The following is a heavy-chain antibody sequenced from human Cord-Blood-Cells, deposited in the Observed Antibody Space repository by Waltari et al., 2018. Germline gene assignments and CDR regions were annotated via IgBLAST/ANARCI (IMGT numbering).Heavy chain of an antibody. D-gene: IGHD3-22*01. J-gene: IGHJ4*02. Sequence: QVQLVQSGAEVKKPGSSVKVSCKAAGGTFSSYAISWVRQAPGQGLEWMGGIIPILCKANSSQKFQGRVTITADESTSTDYMELSSLRSEDTAVYYCASPMYYYDSSGTPFDYWGQGTLVTVSS. CDR1: GGTFSSYA. CDR2: IIPILCKA. CDR3: ASPMYYYDSSGTPFDY. V-gene: IGHV1-69*01.